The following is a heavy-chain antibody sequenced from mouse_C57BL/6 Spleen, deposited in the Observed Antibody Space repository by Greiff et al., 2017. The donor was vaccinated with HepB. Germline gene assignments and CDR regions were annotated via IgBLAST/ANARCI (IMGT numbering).Heavy chain of an antibody. CDR1: GYTFTSYW. CDR3: ARRFPYYYGSSLFAY. D-gene: IGHD1-1*01. J-gene: IGHJ3*01. V-gene: IGHV1-64*01. Sequence: VQLQQPGAELVKPGASVKLSCKASGYTFTSYWMHWVKQRPGQGLEWIGMIHPNSGSTNYNEKFKSKATLTVDKSSSTAYMQLSSLTSEDSAVYYCARRFPYYYGSSLFAYWGQGTLVTVSA. CDR2: IHPNSGST.